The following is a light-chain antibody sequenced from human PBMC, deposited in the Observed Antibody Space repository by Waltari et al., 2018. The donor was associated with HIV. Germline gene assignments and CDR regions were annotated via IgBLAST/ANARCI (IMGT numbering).Light chain of an antibody. V-gene: IGLV1-51*01. CDR1: SSNIWRNY. Sequence: QSVLTQPPSVSAAPGQKVTISCSGSSSNIWRNYVSWYQQLPGPAPKLLIYDNAERPSGIPARSSGPKSGPSATLGITGVQTGDEADYYCGTWDSSLGGWVFGGGTKLAVL. J-gene: IGLJ3*02. CDR2: DNA. CDR3: GTWDSSLGGWV.